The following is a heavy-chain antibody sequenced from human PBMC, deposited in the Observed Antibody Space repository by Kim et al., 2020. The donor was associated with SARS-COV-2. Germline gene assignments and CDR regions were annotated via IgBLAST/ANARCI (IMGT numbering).Heavy chain of an antibody. CDR2: IYYSGNT. Sequence: SETLSLTCSVSGGSISSSSYYWGWIRQPPGKGLEWIGSIYYSGNTYYNPSLRGRVTISVDTSKNQFSLKLNSVTAADTALYYCARHVIAAAGISWFDPWGQGTLVTVSS. CDR3: ARHVIAAAGISWFDP. J-gene: IGHJ5*02. V-gene: IGHV4-39*01. D-gene: IGHD6-13*01. CDR1: GGSISSSSYY.